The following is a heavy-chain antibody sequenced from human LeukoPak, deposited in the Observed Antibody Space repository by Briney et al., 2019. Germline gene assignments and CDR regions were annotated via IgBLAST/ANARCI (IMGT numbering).Heavy chain of an antibody. CDR3: ARDGGGYDYFDY. J-gene: IGHJ4*01. Sequence: GGSLRLSCAASGFTVPDNYMNWVRQSSGKGLEWVSVIYSGGSTYYADSVKGRFTISRDNSKNTLYLQMNSLRAEDTAVYYCARDGGGYDYFDYXXXGTLVTVSS. CDR1: GFTVPDNY. V-gene: IGHV3-53*01. D-gene: IGHD2-15*01. CDR2: IYSGGST.